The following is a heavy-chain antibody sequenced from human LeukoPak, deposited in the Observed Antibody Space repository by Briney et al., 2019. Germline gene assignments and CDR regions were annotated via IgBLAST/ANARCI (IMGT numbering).Heavy chain of an antibody. CDR1: GYSFTSYW. CDR3: ATVRTYGDYAINY. V-gene: IGHV5-51*01. J-gene: IGHJ4*02. D-gene: IGHD4-17*01. CDR2: IYPGDSDT. Sequence: GAPLQISCKGSGYSFTSYWIGWVRQMTGKGLEWVGIIYPGDSDTRYSPSFQGQVTISADNSIRTAYLQWSSLKASDTGMYYCATVRTYGDYAINYWGQGTLVTVSS.